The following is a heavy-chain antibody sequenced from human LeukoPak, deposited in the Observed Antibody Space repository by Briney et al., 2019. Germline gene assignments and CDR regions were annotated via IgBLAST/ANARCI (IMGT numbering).Heavy chain of an antibody. CDR1: GFTFSSYA. Sequence: GGSLRLSCAASGFTFSSYAMHWVRQAPGKGLEWVAVISYDGSNKYYADSVKGRFTISRDNSKNTLYLQMNSLRAEDTAVYYCARAPVHCSGGSCYYYYYGMDVWGQGTTVTVSS. CDR3: ARAPVHCSGGSCYYYYYGMDV. J-gene: IGHJ6*02. V-gene: IGHV3-30-3*01. CDR2: ISYDGSNK. D-gene: IGHD2-15*01.